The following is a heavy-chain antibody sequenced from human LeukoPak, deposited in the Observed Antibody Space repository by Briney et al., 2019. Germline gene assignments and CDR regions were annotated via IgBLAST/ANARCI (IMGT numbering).Heavy chain of an antibody. D-gene: IGHD3-10*01. V-gene: IGHV3-33*01. Sequence: AQSLTLSCTAPGFTVSSYAIDWIRQAPGKELEWVALVWHDGFNKYYADSVKGRFSISRDNSKNTVYLQMNSLRAEDTAVYYCARELFGSGSCPDYWGQGTLVTVSS. CDR3: ARELFGSGSCPDY. CDR2: VWHDGFNK. J-gene: IGHJ4*02. CDR1: GFTVSSYA.